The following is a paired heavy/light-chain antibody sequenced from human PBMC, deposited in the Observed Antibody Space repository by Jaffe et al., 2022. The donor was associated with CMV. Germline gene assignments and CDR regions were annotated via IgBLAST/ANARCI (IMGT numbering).Heavy chain of an antibody. V-gene: IGHV4-61*01. D-gene: IGHD5-18*01. Sequence: QVQLQESGPGLLKPSETLSLTCTVSGVSVSTTTHYWSWIRQPPGKGPEAIGYMSYSGTTYYNPSLKSRITVSVDASKNQFSLKLSSVTAADTAVYYCARGAGYGYGIDYWGQGTLVAVSS. J-gene: IGHJ4*02. CDR1: GVSVSTTTHY. CDR3: ARGAGYGYGIDY. CDR2: MSYSGTT.
Light chain of an antibody. CDR1: QSVSSW. CDR2: KAS. Sequence: DTQMTQSPSTLSASVGDRVTITCRASQSVSSWLAWYQQKPGKAPNLLIYKASILQSGVPSRFSGSGSGTEFTLTISGLQPDDFATYFCQQYGDIWTFGQGTKVEIK. V-gene: IGKV1-5*03. CDR3: QQYGDIWT. J-gene: IGKJ1*01.